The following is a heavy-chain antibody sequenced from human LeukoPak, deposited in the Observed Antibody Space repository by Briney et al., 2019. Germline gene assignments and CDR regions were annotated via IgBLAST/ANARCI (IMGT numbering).Heavy chain of an antibody. CDR1: GFTFSSYS. J-gene: IGHJ4*02. CDR3: ARSFGYHYDSSGQFDY. Sequence: GGSLRLSCAASGFTFSSYSMNWVRQAPGKGLEWVSYISSSSSTIYYADSVKGRFTISRDNAKNSLYLQMNSLRDEDTAVYYCARSFGYHYDSSGQFDYWGQGTLVTVSS. CDR2: ISSSSSTI. V-gene: IGHV3-48*02. D-gene: IGHD3-22*01.